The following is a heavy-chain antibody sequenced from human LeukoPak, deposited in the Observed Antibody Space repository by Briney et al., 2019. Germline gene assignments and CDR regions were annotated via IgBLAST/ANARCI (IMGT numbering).Heavy chain of an antibody. J-gene: IGHJ5*02. CDR2: INPNSGGT. CDR3: ARPLGSLKEYWWFDP. D-gene: IGHD2/OR15-2a*01. Sequence: ASVKVSCTASGYSFSDFYIHWLRQAPGQGLEWLGWINPNSGGTNFAQYFQGRVTMTRDTSTSTVYTELSSLRSDDTAVYYCARPLGSLKEYWWFDPWGQGTLVTVSS. V-gene: IGHV1-2*02. CDR1: GYSFSDFY.